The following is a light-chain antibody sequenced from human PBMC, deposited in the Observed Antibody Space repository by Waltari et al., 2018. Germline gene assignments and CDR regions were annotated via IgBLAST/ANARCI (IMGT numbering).Light chain of an antibody. CDR3: QQYNVWPPLT. CDR2: GAS. V-gene: IGKV3-15*01. J-gene: IGKJ4*01. CDR1: QSIHDN. Sequence: VMTQSPATLSVSPGERVPLSCRASQSIHDNLAWYQPRPGQAPRRLIYGASTRAPDIPGMFVGAVSGTEFTLSIRSLQSEESAVYYGQQYNVWPPLTVGGGTKVEVK.